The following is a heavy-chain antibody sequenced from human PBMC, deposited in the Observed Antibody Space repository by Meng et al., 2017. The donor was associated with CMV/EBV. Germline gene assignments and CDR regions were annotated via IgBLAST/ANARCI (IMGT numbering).Heavy chain of an antibody. CDR2: IYYSGST. CDR3: ARVDFGGFDP. Sequence: GSLRLSCTVSGGSASSGSYFWSWIRQPPGKGLEWIGYIYYSGSTNYNPSLKSRVTISVDTSKNQFSLRLTSVTAADTAVYYCARVDFGGFDPWGQGTLVTVSS. J-gene: IGHJ5*02. D-gene: IGHD3/OR15-3a*01. CDR1: GGSASSGSYF. V-gene: IGHV4-61*01.